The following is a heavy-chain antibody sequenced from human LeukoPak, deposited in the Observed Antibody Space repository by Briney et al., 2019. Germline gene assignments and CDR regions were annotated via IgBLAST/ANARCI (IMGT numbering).Heavy chain of an antibody. D-gene: IGHD3-22*01. J-gene: IGHJ3*02. V-gene: IGHV4-59*12. CDR1: GGSISSYY. CDR3: ARGRIVVVAPYAFDI. CDR2: IYYSGST. Sequence: SETLSLTCTVSGGSISSYYWSWIRQPPGKGLEWIGYIYYSGSTNYNPSLKSRVTISVDTSKNQFSLKLSSVTAADTAVYYCARGRIVVVAPYAFDIWGQGTMVTVSS.